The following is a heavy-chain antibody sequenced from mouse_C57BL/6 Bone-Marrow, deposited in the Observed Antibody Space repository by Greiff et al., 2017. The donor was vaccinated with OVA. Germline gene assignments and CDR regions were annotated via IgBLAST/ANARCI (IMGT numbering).Heavy chain of an antibody. CDR3: ARGEGPITTLVDPFAY. J-gene: IGHJ3*01. D-gene: IGHD1-1*01. Sequence: QVQLQQSGAELARPGASVRLSCKASGYTFTSYGISWVKQRTGQGLEWIGEIYPRSGNTYYNEKFKGKATLTADKSSSTAYMELRSLTSEDSAVYFCARGEGPITTLVDPFAYWGQGTLVTVSA. CDR1: GYTFTSYG. V-gene: IGHV1-81*01. CDR2: IYPRSGNT.